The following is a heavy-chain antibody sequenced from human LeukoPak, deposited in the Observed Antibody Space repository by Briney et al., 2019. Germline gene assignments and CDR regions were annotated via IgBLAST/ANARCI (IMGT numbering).Heavy chain of an antibody. J-gene: IGHJ4*02. CDR2: MNRDGSEV. V-gene: IGHV3-7*04. CDR1: GFPFAPFW. Sequence: GGSLRLSCAASGFPFAPFWMTWVRQAPGKGPEFVATMNRDGSEVAYGDSVRDRFTISRDNAKNSLYLQMYSLRAEGTAVYYCARGIDEWLYLYYWGQGALVTVSS. D-gene: IGHD3-22*01. CDR3: ARGIDEWLYLYY.